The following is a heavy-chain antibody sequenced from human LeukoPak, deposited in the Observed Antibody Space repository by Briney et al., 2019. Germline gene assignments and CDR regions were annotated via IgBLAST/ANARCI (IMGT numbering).Heavy chain of an antibody. V-gene: IGHV4-39*01. CDR3: ARNRGSNFDWSDY. Sequence: PSETLSLTCTVSGCSTSTSDSFWDWMRQPPGKGPEWIGSIYYSGSTFHNPSLKSRVALSVDTSKSQFSLRLNSVTAADTAVYYCARNRGSNFDWSDYCGQGILVTVSS. D-gene: IGHD3-9*01. J-gene: IGHJ4*02. CDR1: GCSTSTSDSF. CDR2: IYYSGST.